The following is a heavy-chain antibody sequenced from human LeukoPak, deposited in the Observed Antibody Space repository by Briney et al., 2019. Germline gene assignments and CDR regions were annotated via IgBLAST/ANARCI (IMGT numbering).Heavy chain of an antibody. CDR1: GGTFSSYA. CDR3: ARVKGLELLWFGELTPYMDV. D-gene: IGHD3-10*01. J-gene: IGHJ6*03. V-gene: IGHV1-69*06. Sequence: GASVKVSCKASGGTFSSYAISWVRQAPGQGLEWMGGIIPIFGTSNYAQKFQGRVTITADKSTSTAYMELSSLRSEDTAVYYCARVKGLELLWFGELTPYMDVWGKGTTVTVSS. CDR2: IIPIFGTS.